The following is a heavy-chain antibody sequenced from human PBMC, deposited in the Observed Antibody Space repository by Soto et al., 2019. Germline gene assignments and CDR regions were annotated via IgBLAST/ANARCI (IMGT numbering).Heavy chain of an antibody. V-gene: IGHV3-33*01. D-gene: IGHD2-15*01. CDR1: GFTFSSYG. CDR2: IWYDGSNK. J-gene: IGHJ3*02. CDR3: ARDGRYCSGGSCHHAFDI. Sequence: GGSLRLSCAASGFTFSSYGMHWVRQAPGKGLEWVAVIWYDGSNKYYADSVKGRFTISRDNSKNTLYLQMNSLRAEDTAVYYCARDGRYCSGGSCHHAFDIWGQGT.